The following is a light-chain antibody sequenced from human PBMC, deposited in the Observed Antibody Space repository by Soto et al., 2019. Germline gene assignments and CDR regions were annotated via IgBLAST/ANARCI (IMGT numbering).Light chain of an antibody. CDR3: QQSYSTTWT. CDR1: QGISTY. CDR2: AAS. V-gene: IGKV1-39*01. J-gene: IGKJ1*01. Sequence: DIQMTQSPSSLSASVGVRVTITCRASQGISTYLNWYQQKPGKAPKLLIYAASSLQSGVPSRFSGSGSETDFTLTISSLQPEHFATYSCQQSYSTTWTFGQGTKVEIK.